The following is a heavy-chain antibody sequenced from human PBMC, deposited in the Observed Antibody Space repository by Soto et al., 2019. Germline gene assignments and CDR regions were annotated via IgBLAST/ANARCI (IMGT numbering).Heavy chain of an antibody. J-gene: IGHJ4*02. V-gene: IGHV3-48*03. CDR1: GFAFSTYK. CDR3: ARDSRRAADPYSLDY. CDR2: ISFSGDII. D-gene: IGHD2-15*01. Sequence: PWGTLRLSCAASGFAFSTYKLYFLRHAPFRRLEGMSYISFSGDIIKYTESLKSRFTISRDKADNPLHLHMSNLRVDDTALYFCARDSRRAADPYSLDYWGQGTQVTVSS.